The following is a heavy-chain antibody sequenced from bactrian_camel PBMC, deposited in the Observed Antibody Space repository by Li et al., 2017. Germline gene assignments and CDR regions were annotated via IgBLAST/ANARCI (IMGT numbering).Heavy chain of an antibody. J-gene: IGHJ4*01. Sequence: QVQLVESGGGSVQAGGPLRLSCTASGFIVDRQYMGWFRQRPGETCELVSTISPDGITYYPHSVSGRFATSQDNSKLAVELHMNSLKPEDTAMHYCAAEVGVVTTTWPGCRYNYWGQGTQVTVS. CDR2: ISPDGIT. D-gene: IGHD2*01. CDR1: GFIVDRQY. V-gene: IGHV3S53*01. CDR3: AAEVGVVTTTWPGCRYNY.